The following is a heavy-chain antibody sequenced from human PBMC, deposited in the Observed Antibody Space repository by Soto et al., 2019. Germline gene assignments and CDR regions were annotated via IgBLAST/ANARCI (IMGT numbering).Heavy chain of an antibody. D-gene: IGHD3-3*01. V-gene: IGHV4-4*07. Sequence: PSETLSLTCTVSGGSISSYYWSWIRQPAGKGLEWIGRIYTSGSTNYNPSLKSRVTMSVDTSKNQFSLKLSSVTAADTAVYYCARENTEELFWSGSFKHFDYWGQGTLVTVS. J-gene: IGHJ4*02. CDR1: GGSISSYY. CDR2: IYTSGST. CDR3: ARENTEELFWSGSFKHFDY.